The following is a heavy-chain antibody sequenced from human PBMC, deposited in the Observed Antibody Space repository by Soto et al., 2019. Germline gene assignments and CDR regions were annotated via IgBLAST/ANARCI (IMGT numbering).Heavy chain of an antibody. J-gene: IGHJ4*02. CDR3: ARGGTRSSWYLGY. CDR1: GYTFTSYA. Sequence: ASVKVSCKASGYTFTSYAMHWVRQAPGQRLEWMGWINAGNGNTKYSQKFQGRVTITRDTSASTAYMELSSLRSEDTAVYYCARGGTRSSWYLGYWGQGTLVTVSS. D-gene: IGHD6-13*01. V-gene: IGHV1-3*01. CDR2: INAGNGNT.